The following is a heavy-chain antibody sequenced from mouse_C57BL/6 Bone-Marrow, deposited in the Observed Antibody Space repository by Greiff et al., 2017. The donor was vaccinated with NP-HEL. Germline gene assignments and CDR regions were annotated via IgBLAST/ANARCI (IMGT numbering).Heavy chain of an antibody. J-gene: IGHJ2*01. CDR3: ARRVFITTVVATDY. V-gene: IGHV1-64*01. CDR2: IHPNSGST. Sequence: QVHVKQPGAELVKPGASVKLSCKASGYTFTSYWMHWVKQRPGQGLEWIGMIHPNSGSTNYNEKFKSKATLTVDKSSSTAYMQLSSLTSEDSAVYYCARRVFITTVVATDYWGQGTTLTVSS. CDR1: GYTFTSYW. D-gene: IGHD1-1*01.